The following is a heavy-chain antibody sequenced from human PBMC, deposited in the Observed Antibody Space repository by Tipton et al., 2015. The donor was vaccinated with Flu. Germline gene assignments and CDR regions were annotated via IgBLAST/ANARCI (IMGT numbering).Heavy chain of an antibody. D-gene: IGHD2-8*01. CDR1: GYIFASYW. V-gene: IGHV5-51*01. J-gene: IGHJ2*01. CDR2: IYPGDSDT. CDR3: VRHPYCTNAVCPPCYLYFDL. Sequence: QLVQSGAEVKKPGGSLKIPCKGSGYIFASYWIGWVRQMPGKGLEWMGIIYPGDSDTRYSPSFLGQVTISVDKSISTAYLQWSSLRASDTAIYYCVRHPYCTNAVCPPCYLYFDLWGRGTLVTVSS.